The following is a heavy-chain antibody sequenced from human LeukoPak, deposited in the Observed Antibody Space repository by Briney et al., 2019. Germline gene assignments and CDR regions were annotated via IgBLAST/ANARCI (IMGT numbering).Heavy chain of an antibody. V-gene: IGHV4-34*01. CDR1: GGSFSDYY. CDR2: VNLQGST. CDR3: AREGGPYRPLDY. Sequence: SETLSLTCAVYGGSFSDYYWSWIRQPPGKGLEWIGEVNLQGSTNYNPSLMGRVAIAVDTSENHISLQLTSVTAADTAVYYCAREGGPYRPLDYSGQGTLVTVSS. J-gene: IGHJ4*02.